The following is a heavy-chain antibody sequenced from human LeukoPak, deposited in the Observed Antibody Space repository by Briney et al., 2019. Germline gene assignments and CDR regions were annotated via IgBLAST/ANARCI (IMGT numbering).Heavy chain of an antibody. CDR1: GYTFTSYG. D-gene: IGHD3-3*01. CDR3: ARVQYYDFWSGYYDN. CDR2: ISAYNGNT. V-gene: IGHV1-18*01. Sequence: GASVKVSCKASGYTFTSYGISWVRQAPGQGLEWMGWISAYNGNTNYAQKLQGRVTMTTDTSTSTAYMELRSLGSDDTAVYYCARVQYYDFWSGYYDNWGQGTLVTVSS. J-gene: IGHJ4*02.